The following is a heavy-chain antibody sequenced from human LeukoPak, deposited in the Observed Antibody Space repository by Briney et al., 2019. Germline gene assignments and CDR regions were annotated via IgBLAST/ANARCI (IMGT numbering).Heavy chain of an antibody. J-gene: IGHJ4*02. CDR1: GFTFSSYW. CDR3: ARDETGTTKGEKDY. CDR2: IKQDGSEK. D-gene: IGHD1-7*01. Sequence: GGSLRLSCAASGFTFSSYWMSWVRQAPGKGLEWVANIKQDGSEKYNVDSVKGRFTISRDNAKNSLYLQMNSLRAEDTAGYYFARDETGTTKGEKDYGAQEPLVTVS. V-gene: IGHV3-7*01.